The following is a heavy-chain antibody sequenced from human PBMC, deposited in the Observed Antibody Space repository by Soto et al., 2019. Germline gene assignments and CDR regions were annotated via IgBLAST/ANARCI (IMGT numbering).Heavy chain of an antibody. D-gene: IGHD5-18*01. J-gene: IGHJ4*02. CDR2: IKQDGNEK. CDR1: GFPFNNYV. CDR3: ARDQGYSHY. V-gene: IGHV3-7*01. Sequence: GGSLRLSCAASGFPFNNYVMHWVRQAPGKGLEWVANIKQDGNEKYYVDSVKGRFTISRDNSKNTLYLQMNSLRAEDTAVYYCARDQGYSHYWGQGTLVTVSS.